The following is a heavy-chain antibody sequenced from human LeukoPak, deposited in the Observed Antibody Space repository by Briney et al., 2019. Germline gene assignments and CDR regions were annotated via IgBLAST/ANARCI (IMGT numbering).Heavy chain of an antibody. CDR2: INPNSGGT. CDR1: GYTFTGYY. J-gene: IGHJ3*02. CDR3: ARGRGRVAGTVKINDAFDI. Sequence: GASVKVSCKASGYTFTGYYMHWVRQAPGQGLEWMGWINPNSGGTNYAQKFQGRVTMTRDTSISTAYMELSRLRSDDTAVSYCARGRGRVAGTVKINDAFDIWGQGTMVTVSS. D-gene: IGHD6-19*01. V-gene: IGHV1-2*02.